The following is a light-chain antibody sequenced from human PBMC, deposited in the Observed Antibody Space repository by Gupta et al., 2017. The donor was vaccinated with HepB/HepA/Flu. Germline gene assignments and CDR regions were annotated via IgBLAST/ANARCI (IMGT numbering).Light chain of an antibody. CDR3: QQANAFPYT. CDR2: DIS. V-gene: IGKV1D-12*01. Sequence: DIQMTQSPSCVSASVGDRVTISCRASQVISDSKLAWYQQRPGQAPKLLIYDISTLESGVPSRFSGSGSGTDFTLTISSLQPEDLATYYCQQANAFPYTFGQGTKLEIK. CDR1: QVISDSK. J-gene: IGKJ2*01.